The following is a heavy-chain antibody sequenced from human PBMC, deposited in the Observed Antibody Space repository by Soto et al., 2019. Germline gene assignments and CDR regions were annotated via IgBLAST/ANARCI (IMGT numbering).Heavy chain of an antibody. D-gene: IGHD3-10*01. CDR2: INPSGGST. CDR3: ARETPNYYGSGSWLDP. J-gene: IGHJ5*02. V-gene: IGHV1-46*03. CDR1: GYTFTSYY. Sequence: ASVKVSCKASGYTFTSYYMHWVRQAPGQGLEWMGIINPSGGSTSYAQKFQGRVTMTRDTSTSTVYMELSSLRSEDTAVYYCARETPNYYGSGSWLDPGGKETLFTVP.